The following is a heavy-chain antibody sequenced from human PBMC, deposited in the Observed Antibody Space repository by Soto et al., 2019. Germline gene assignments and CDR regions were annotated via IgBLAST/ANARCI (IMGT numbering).Heavy chain of an antibody. CDR2: IVVGSGNT. Sequence: QMQLVQSGPEVKKPGTSVKVSCKASGFTFTSSAMQWVRQARGQRLEWIGWIVVGSGNTNYAQKFQERVTITRDMSASTAYMELSSLRTEDTAVYYCAAHRSSWYGPYYYGMDVWGQGTTVTVSS. J-gene: IGHJ6*02. CDR1: GFTFTSSA. V-gene: IGHV1-58*02. CDR3: AAHRSSWYGPYYYGMDV. D-gene: IGHD6-13*01.